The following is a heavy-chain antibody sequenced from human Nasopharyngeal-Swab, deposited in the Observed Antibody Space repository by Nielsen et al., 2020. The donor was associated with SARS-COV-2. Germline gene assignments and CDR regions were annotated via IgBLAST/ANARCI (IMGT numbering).Heavy chain of an antibody. CDR3: ARAADHDPDAFDI. Sequence: SLKISCAASGFTFDNYAMHWVRQAPGKGLEWVSGISWNSGSIGYADSVKGRFTISRDNAKNSLYLQMNSLRAEDTALYYCARAADHDPDAFDIWGQGTMVTVSS. CDR1: GFTFDNYA. V-gene: IGHV3-9*01. J-gene: IGHJ3*02. CDR2: ISWNSGSI.